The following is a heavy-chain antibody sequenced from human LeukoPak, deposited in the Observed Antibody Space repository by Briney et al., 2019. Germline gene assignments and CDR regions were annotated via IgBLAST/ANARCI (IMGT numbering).Heavy chain of an antibody. CDR1: GFTFSNYA. Sequence: PGGSLRLSCAASGFTFSNYAMNWVRQAPGKGLKWVSVISGSGGSTYYADSVKGRFTISRDNSKNALYLQMNSLRADATTVYYCAIYLGITVEPKSLYGMDVWGQGTTVTVSS. J-gene: IGHJ6*02. CDR2: ISGSGGST. D-gene: IGHD6-19*01. CDR3: AIYLGITVEPKSLYGMDV. V-gene: IGHV3-23*01.